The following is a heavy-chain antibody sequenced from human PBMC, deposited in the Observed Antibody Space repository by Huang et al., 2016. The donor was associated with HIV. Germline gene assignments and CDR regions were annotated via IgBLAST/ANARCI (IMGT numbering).Heavy chain of an antibody. Sequence: QVQLQESGSGLVKPSETLSLTCTVSGGSISTHYWSWIRQPPGKGLEWIGSIEYSGGTNDIPSLKSRVTILLATSKNQFSLRVNSVTAADTAMYYCARYHHDFWRGYRRMYFFDHWGQGTLVTVSS. D-gene: IGHD3-3*01. V-gene: IGHV4-59*11. CDR1: GGSISTHY. CDR3: ARYHHDFWRGYRRMYFFDH. J-gene: IGHJ4*02. CDR2: IEYSGGT.